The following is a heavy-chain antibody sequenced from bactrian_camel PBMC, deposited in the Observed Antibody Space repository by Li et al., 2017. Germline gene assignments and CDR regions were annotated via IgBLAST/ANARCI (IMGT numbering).Heavy chain of an antibody. CDR1: GFTFNSFY. V-gene: IGHV3S5*01. Sequence: VQLVESGGGLVQPGGSLRLSCAASGFTFNSFYMSWVRKAPGKGLEWVSGIYNDGTNQYYADSLKGRFTISRDNAKETVYLQMDNMKPEDTALYYCATFSVAFGLWGQGTQVTVS. D-gene: IGHD5*01. CDR3: ATFSVAFGL. CDR2: IYNDGTNQ. J-gene: IGHJ4*01.